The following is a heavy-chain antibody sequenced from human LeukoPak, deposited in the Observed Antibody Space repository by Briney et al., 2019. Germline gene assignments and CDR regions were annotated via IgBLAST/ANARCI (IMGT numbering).Heavy chain of an antibody. CDR2: IYYSGST. V-gene: IGHV4-39*06. Sequence: SETLSLTCTVSGGSVSSSSYYWGWIRQPPGKGLEWIGSIYYSGSTYYNPSLKSRVTISVDTSKNQFPLKLSSVTAADTAVYYCARGALLWFGAKMEYYFDYWGQGTPLTVSS. CDR3: ARGALLWFGAKMEYYFDY. D-gene: IGHD3-10*01. CDR1: GGSVSSSSYY. J-gene: IGHJ4*02.